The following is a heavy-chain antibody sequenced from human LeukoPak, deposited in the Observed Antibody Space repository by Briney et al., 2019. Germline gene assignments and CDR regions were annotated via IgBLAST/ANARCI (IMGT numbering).Heavy chain of an antibody. CDR3: ARDYYTSGSPNDF. Sequence: PGGSLRLSCAASGFTFRSYWMHWVHQAPGKGLVWVSRINSDGSSTNYADSVRGRFTISRDNAKNTLYLQMNSLRADDTAVYYCARDYYTSGSPNDFWGQGTLVTVSS. CDR1: GFTFRSYW. J-gene: IGHJ4*02. D-gene: IGHD3-10*01. CDR2: INSDGSST. V-gene: IGHV3-74*01.